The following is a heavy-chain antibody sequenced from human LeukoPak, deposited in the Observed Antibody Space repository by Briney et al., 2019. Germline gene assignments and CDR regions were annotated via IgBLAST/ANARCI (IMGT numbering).Heavy chain of an antibody. CDR1: GGSFSGYY. CDR2: INQSGST. D-gene: IGHD3-22*01. J-gene: IGHJ4*02. CDR3: ARGDDDDSGDGREAYFDY. V-gene: IGHV4-34*01. Sequence: SETLSLTCAVYGGSFSGYYWSWIRQPPGKGLEWIGEINQSGSTNYNPSLKSRVTISVDTSKNQFSLKLSSVTAADTAVYYCARGDDDDSGDGREAYFDYWGQGTLVTVSS.